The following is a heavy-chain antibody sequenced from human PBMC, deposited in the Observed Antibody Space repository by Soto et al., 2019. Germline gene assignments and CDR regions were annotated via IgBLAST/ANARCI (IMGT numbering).Heavy chain of an antibody. D-gene: IGHD6-6*01. J-gene: IGHJ6*02. Sequence: ASVKVSCKASGYTFSDYHIHWVRQAPGQWLEWMGWITPDSGVTKSARKFQGRITMTRDTPINTAYMELSSLKSDDTAVYYCARDKSLVYGMDVWGQGTTVTVSS. CDR1: GYTFSDYH. V-gene: IGHV1-2*02. CDR2: ITPDSGVT. CDR3: ARDKSLVYGMDV.